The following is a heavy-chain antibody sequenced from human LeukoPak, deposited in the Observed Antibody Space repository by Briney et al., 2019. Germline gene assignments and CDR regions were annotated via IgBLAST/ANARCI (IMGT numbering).Heavy chain of an antibody. CDR3: ASGYCSSTSCYGMDV. CDR1: GGTFSSYA. V-gene: IGHV1-2*04. Sequence: ASVKVSCKASGGTFSSYAISWVRQAPGQGLEWMGWINPNSGGTNYAQKFQGWVTMTRDTSISTAYMELRRLRSDDTAVYYCASGYCSSTSCYGMDVWGQGTTVTVSS. D-gene: IGHD2-2*01. CDR2: INPNSGGT. J-gene: IGHJ6*02.